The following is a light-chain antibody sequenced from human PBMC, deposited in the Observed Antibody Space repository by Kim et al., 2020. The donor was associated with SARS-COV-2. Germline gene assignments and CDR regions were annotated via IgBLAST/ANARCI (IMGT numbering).Light chain of an antibody. CDR1: KLGYKY. Sequence: SYELTQPPSVSVSPGQTASITCSGDKLGYKYACWYQQKPGQSPVLVIYEDTQRPSGIPERFSGSKSGDTATLTIGGTQAMDEADYYCQAWDSTTVIFGGGTKLTVL. V-gene: IGLV3-1*01. CDR3: QAWDSTTVI. J-gene: IGLJ2*01. CDR2: EDT.